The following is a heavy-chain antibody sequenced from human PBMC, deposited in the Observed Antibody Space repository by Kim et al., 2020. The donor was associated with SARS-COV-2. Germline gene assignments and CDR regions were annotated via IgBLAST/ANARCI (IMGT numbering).Heavy chain of an antibody. CDR1: GGSISSYY. CDR3: ARTSGAGRYDFWSGYSRITNYGMDV. D-gene: IGHD3-3*01. V-gene: IGHV4-4*07. CDR2: IYTSGST. J-gene: IGHJ6*02. Sequence: SETLSLTCTVSGGSISSYYWSWIRQPAGKGLEWIGRIYTSGSTNYNTSLKSRVTMSVDTSKNQFSLKLSSVTAADTAVYYCARTSGAGRYDFWSGYSRITNYGMDVWGQGTTVTVSS.